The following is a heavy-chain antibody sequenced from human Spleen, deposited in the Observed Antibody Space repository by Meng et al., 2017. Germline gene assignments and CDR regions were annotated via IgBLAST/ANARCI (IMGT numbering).Heavy chain of an antibody. Sequence: QVHLVQSGAEVKNPGASVKVSCKASGYSFIGYYMHWLRQAPGQGLEWIGRINPNTGGTKYAQKYQGRVTLTRDTSVTTVYMELNRLKSDDTAIYYCVRAWDSGDSFDSFPNYWGQGTLVTVSS. CDR2: INPNTGGT. CDR1: GYSFIGYY. CDR3: VRAWDSGDSFDSFPNY. D-gene: IGHD2-21*02. V-gene: IGHV1-2*06. J-gene: IGHJ4*02.